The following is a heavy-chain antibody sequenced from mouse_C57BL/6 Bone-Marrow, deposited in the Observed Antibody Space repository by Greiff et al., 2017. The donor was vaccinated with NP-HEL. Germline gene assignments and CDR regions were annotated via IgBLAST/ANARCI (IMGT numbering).Heavy chain of an antibody. Sequence: QVQLQQSGPELVKPGASVKLSCKASGYTFTSSDINWVKQRHGQGLEWIGWIYPRDGSTKYNEKFKGKATLTVDTSSSAANMELHSLTSDASAVYFCARQGAVVATKGYYYAMDYGGQGTSVTVAS. D-gene: IGHD1-1*01. CDR2: IYPRDGST. V-gene: IGHV1-85*01. CDR1: GYTFTSSD. CDR3: ARQGAVVATKGYYYAMDY. J-gene: IGHJ4*01.